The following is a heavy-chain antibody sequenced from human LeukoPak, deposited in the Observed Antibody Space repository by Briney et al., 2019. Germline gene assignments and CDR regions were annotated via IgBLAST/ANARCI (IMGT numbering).Heavy chain of an antibody. CDR2: INHSGST. D-gene: IGHD6-13*01. J-gene: IGHJ5*02. Sequence: PSETLSLTCAVYGGSFSGYYWSWIRQPPGKGLEWIGEINHSGSTNYNPSLKSRVTISVDTSKNQFSLKLSSVTAADTAVCYCARGLSDSSSWYRPHNWFDPWGQGTLVTVSS. CDR3: ARGLSDSSSWYRPHNWFDP. V-gene: IGHV4-34*01. CDR1: GGSFSGYY.